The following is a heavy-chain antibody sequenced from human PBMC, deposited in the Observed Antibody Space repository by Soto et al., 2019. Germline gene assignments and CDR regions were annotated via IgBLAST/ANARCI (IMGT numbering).Heavy chain of an antibody. CDR2: VFYTGFT. Sequence: PSETLSLTCAVYRGALSGYSWNWIRQPPGKGLEWIGSVFYTGFTSYNPSLESRVSVSVDTSKSQFSLKLSAVTAADTAVYYCATSQKGYNWNYFDHWGQGALVTVSS. CDR1: RGALSGYS. V-gene: IGHV4-34*12. J-gene: IGHJ4*02. D-gene: IGHD1-20*01. CDR3: ATSQKGYNWNYFDH.